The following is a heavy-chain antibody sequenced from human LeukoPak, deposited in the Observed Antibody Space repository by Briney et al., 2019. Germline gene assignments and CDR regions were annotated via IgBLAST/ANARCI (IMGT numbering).Heavy chain of an antibody. Sequence: PGRSLRLSCAASKFTFSNYGMRWVRQAPGKGLEWVAVISSDGSNKYYADSVKGRFTISRDNSKNTLYLQMNSLRAEDTAVYYCAKCPSGVLRYFAPIDYWGQGTLVTVSS. CDR1: KFTFSNYG. D-gene: IGHD3-9*01. CDR3: AKCPSGVLRYFAPIDY. V-gene: IGHV3-30*18. CDR2: ISSDGSNK. J-gene: IGHJ4*02.